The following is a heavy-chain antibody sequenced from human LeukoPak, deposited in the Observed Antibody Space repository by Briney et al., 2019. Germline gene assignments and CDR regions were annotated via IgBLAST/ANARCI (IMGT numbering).Heavy chain of an antibody. D-gene: IGHD1-1*01. CDR1: GFTFSSYA. CDR2: ISYDGSNK. J-gene: IGHJ4*02. CDR3: AKEQQLEPFDY. V-gene: IGHV3-30-3*01. Sequence: GGSLRLSCAASGFTFSSYAMHWVRQAPGKGLEWVAVISYDGSNKYYADSVKGRFTISRDNSKNTLYLQMNSLRAEDTAVYYCAKEQQLEPFDYWGQGTLVTVSS.